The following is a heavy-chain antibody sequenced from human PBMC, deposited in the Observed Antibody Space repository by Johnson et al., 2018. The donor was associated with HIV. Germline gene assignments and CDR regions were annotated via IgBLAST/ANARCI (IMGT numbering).Heavy chain of an antibody. V-gene: IGHV3-64*01. D-gene: IGHD5-12*01. Sequence: MQLVESGGGMVQPGGSLRLSCAASAFTFSSYWMSWVRQAPGKGLEYVSAISSNGGSTYYANSVKGRFTISRDNSKNTLYLQMGSLRVEDMAVYYCARSDVDIVATILFDIWGQGTMVTVSS. CDR1: AFTFSSYW. CDR2: ISSNGGST. CDR3: ARSDVDIVATILFDI. J-gene: IGHJ3*02.